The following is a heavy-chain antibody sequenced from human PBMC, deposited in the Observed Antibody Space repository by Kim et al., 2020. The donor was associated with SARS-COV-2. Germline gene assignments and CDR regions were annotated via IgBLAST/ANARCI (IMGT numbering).Heavy chain of an antibody. D-gene: IGHD3-22*01. CDR3: VRQAPTMMVVVTHAFDI. CDR1: GYFFTNYW. V-gene: IGHV5-51*01. J-gene: IGHJ3*02. CDR2: IYPGDSDT. Sequence: GESLKISCKGSGYFFTNYWIGWVRQMPGKGLEWMGIIYPGDSDTRYSPSFQGQVTISADESIRTAYLQWSSLKASDTVMYYCVRQAPTMMVVVTHAFDIWGQGTLVTVSS.